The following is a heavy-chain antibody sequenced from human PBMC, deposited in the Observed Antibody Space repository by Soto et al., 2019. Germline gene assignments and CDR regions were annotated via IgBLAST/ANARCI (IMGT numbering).Heavy chain of an antibody. J-gene: IGHJ4*02. CDR3: AKQSSGRNYFDF. V-gene: IGHV3-23*01. Sequence: GGSLRLSCAASGFTFSDYAMTWVRQAPGKGLEWVSGLSSNGGAPFYAESVRGRFTISRDNSRNTLYLQMRSLRAEDTAIYYCAKQSSGRNYFDFWGQGNLVTVSS. CDR1: GFTFSDYA. D-gene: IGHD6-19*01. CDR2: LSSNGGAP.